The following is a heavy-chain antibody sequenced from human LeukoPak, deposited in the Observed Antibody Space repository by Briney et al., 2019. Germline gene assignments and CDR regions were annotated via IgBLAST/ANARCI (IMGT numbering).Heavy chain of an antibody. CDR1: GFTFSSYA. CDR3: ARDRVKWELLWELRFAFDI. J-gene: IGHJ3*02. V-gene: IGHV3-23*01. Sequence: GGSLRLSCAASGFTFSSYAMSWVRQAPGKGLEWVSAISGSGGSTYYADSVKGRFTISRDNAKNSLYLQMNSLRAEDTAVYYCARDRVKWELLWELRFAFDIWGQGTMVTVSS. D-gene: IGHD1-26*01. CDR2: ISGSGGST.